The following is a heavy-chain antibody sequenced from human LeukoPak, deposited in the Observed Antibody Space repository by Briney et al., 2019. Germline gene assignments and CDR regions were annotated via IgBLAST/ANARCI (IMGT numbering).Heavy chain of an antibody. CDR1: GYSISSGYY. D-gene: IGHD3-9*01. V-gene: IGHV4-38-2*02. CDR2: IYHSGST. Sequence: SETLSLTCTVSGYSISSGYYWGWIRQPPGKGLEWIGSIYHSGSTYYNPSLKSRVTISVDTSKNQFSLKLSSVTAADTAVYYCARGGVDYDILTGYLSNNWFDPWGQGTLVTVSS. CDR3: ARGGVDYDILTGYLSNNWFDP. J-gene: IGHJ5*02.